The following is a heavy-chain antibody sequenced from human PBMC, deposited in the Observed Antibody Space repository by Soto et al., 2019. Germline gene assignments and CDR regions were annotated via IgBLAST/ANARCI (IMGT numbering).Heavy chain of an antibody. Sequence: EVRVSESGGGLVRPGGSLRLSCAASGFIFTNYAMNWVRQAPGKGLEWVSVIGGRGNSAYYADSVQGRFTIARDNSKNTLFLQMSSLTAEDTAIYYCVREGRGSFDFWGRGTMVTVSS. CDR3: VREGRGSFDF. CDR2: IGGRGNSA. J-gene: IGHJ3*01. CDR1: GFIFTNYA. V-gene: IGHV3-23*01. D-gene: IGHD5-12*01.